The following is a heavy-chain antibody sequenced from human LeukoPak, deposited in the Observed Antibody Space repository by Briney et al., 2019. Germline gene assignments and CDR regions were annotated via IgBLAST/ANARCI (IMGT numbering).Heavy chain of an antibody. D-gene: IGHD6-13*01. CDR1: VGSISSYY. V-gene: IGHV4-59*01. Sequence: SQTLSLTCTVSVGSISSYYWSLVRQPPGKGLEWIGYIYYSGSTNYNPSLKSRVTISVNTSKNQFSLKLSSVTAADTAVYYCARLGSSWQLDYWGQGTLVTVSS. CDR2: IYYSGST. J-gene: IGHJ4*02. CDR3: ARLGSSWQLDY.